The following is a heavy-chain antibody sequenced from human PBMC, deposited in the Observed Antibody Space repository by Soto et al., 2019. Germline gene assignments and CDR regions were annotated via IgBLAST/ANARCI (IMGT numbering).Heavy chain of an antibody. CDR3: ARASLEPTLGFFDS. D-gene: IGHD1-1*01. Sequence: SETLSLTCTASGGSISSYYWNWIRQHPAKGLEWIGYIHSSGTTHYNPSLESRASLSLDMSKHQFSLSLTSVTAADTAVYFCARASLEPTLGFFDSWGQGALVTVSS. J-gene: IGHJ4*02. V-gene: IGHV4-4*09. CDR1: GGSISSYY. CDR2: IHSSGTT.